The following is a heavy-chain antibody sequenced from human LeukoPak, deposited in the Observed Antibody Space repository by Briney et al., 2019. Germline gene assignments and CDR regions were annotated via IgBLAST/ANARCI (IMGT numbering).Heavy chain of an antibody. CDR3: TTVAGD. CDR2: IKSIRDGRTT. CDR1: GFTFSTYS. Sequence: GGSLRLSCAASGFTFSTYSMNWVRQAPGKGLEWVGRIKSIRDGRTTDYADPVKGRFAISRDDSKNTLFVQMNSLETEDTAVYYCTTVAGDWGQGTLVTVSS. J-gene: IGHJ4*02. D-gene: IGHD6-13*01. V-gene: IGHV3-15*01.